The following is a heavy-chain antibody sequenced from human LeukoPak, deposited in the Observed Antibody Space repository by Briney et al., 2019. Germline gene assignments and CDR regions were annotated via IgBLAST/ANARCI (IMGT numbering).Heavy chain of an antibody. CDR2: INSDGSGR. J-gene: IGHJ4*02. V-gene: IGHV3-74*01. Sequence: SGGSLRLSCAASGFTFSNYWMHWVRQAPGKGLVWVSRINSDGSGRNYADFVKGRFTISRDNAKNTLYLQMNSLRAEDTAVYYCASASSHRIAAGGDYWGQGTLVTVSS. D-gene: IGHD6-13*01. CDR3: ASASSHRIAAGGDY. CDR1: GFTFSNYW.